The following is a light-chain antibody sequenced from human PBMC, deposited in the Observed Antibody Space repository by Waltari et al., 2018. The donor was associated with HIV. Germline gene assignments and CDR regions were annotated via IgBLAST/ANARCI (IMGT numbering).Light chain of an antibody. CDR2: QDS. CDR1: KLGDKY. V-gene: IGLV3-1*01. J-gene: IGLJ1*01. Sequence: SYELTQPPSVSVSPGQTASITCSGDKLGDKYACWYQKKPGQSPVVVIYQDSKRPSGSTERFSGSNSGNTATLTISGTQAMDEADYYCQAWDSSTAVFGTGTKVTVL. CDR3: QAWDSSTAV.